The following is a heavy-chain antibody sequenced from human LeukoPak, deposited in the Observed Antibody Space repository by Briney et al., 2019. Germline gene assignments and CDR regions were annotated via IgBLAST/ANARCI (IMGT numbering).Heavy chain of an antibody. J-gene: IGHJ6*02. Sequence: ASVKVSCRVSGYTLTELSMHWVRQAPGKGLEWMGGFDPEDGETIYAQKFQGRVTMTEDTSTDTAYMELSSLRSEDTAVYYCATETGTSPFCYYYGMDVWGQGTTVTVSS. D-gene: IGHD2-2*01. CDR3: ATETGTSPFCYYYGMDV. CDR2: FDPEDGET. V-gene: IGHV1-24*01. CDR1: GYTLTELS.